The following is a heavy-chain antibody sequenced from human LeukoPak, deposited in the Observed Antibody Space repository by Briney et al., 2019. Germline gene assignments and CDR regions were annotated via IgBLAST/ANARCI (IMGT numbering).Heavy chain of an antibody. J-gene: IGHJ4*02. CDR2: INYSGST. CDR1: GGSISGYY. D-gene: IGHD3-16*02. Sequence: NPSETLSLTCAVYGGSISGYYWSWIRQPPGKGLEWIGEINYSGSTNYNPSLKSRVTISVDTSNNQFSLKLSSVTAADTAVYYSARAHSALRSHYDYVWVSYRLRYYFDCWGQGTLVTVSS. V-gene: IGHV4-34*01. CDR3: ARAHSALRSHYDYVWVSYRLRYYFDC.